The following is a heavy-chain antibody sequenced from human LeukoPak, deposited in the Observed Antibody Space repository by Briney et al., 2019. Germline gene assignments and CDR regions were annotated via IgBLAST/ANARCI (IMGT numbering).Heavy chain of an antibody. V-gene: IGHV1-2*02. CDR2: INPNSGGT. CDR1: VYTFTSYG. D-gene: IGHD3-10*01. Sequence: GASVKVSCKASVYTFTSYGISWVRQAPGQGLEWMGWINPNSGGTNYAQKFQGRVTMTRDTSISTAYMELSRLRSDDTAVYYCARDQGDLLDYWGQGTLVTVSS. CDR3: ARDQGDLLDY. J-gene: IGHJ4*02.